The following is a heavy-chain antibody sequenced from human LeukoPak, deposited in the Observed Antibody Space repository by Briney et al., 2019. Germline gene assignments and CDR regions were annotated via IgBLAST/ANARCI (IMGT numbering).Heavy chain of an antibody. CDR3: TKYDYDFWSGPHWFDP. Sequence: MSSETLSLTCTVSGGSISSSSYYWGWIRQPPGKGLEWIGEINHSGSTNYNPSLKSRVTISVDTSKNQFSLKLSSVTAADTAVYYCTKYDYDFWSGPHWFDPWGQGTLVTVSS. V-gene: IGHV4-39*07. CDR2: INHSGST. D-gene: IGHD3-3*01. J-gene: IGHJ5*02. CDR1: GGSISSSSYY.